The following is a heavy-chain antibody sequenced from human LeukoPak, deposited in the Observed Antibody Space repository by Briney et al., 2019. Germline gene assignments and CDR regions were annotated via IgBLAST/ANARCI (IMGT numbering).Heavy chain of an antibody. Sequence: GESLKISCKGSGYSFTSYWIGWARQMPGKGLEWMGIIYPGDSDTRYSPSFQGQVTISADNSISTAYLQWSSLKASDTAMYYCARHGGYYDSSGYYYGYWGQGTLVTVSS. CDR3: ARHGGYYDSSGYYYGY. CDR1: GYSFTSYW. J-gene: IGHJ4*02. D-gene: IGHD3-22*01. V-gene: IGHV5-51*01. CDR2: IYPGDSDT.